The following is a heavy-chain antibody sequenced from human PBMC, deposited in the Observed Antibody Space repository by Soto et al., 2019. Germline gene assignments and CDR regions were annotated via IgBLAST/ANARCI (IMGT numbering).Heavy chain of an antibody. J-gene: IGHJ5*02. V-gene: IGHV1-2*02. D-gene: IGHD6-6*01. CDR3: ARDSYIRTSGGGNWFDP. CDR1: GYTFTDFY. CDR2: FNPNSGGT. Sequence: QVQLVQSGAEVKKPGASVKVSCKASGYTFTDFYMHWVRQAPGQGLEWMGWFNPNSGGTNYAQKFQGRVTMTRDTSISTAYMELSRLRSDDTAVYYCARDSYIRTSGGGNWFDPWGQGTLVTVSS.